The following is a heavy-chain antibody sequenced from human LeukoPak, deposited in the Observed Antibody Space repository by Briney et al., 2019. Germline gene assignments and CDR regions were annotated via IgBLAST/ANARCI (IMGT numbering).Heavy chain of an antibody. CDR3: ASRNYDFWSGYSYAFDI. CDR1: GGSISSGGYY. D-gene: IGHD3-3*01. J-gene: IGHJ3*02. Sequence: SETLSLTCTVSGGSISSGGYYWSWIRQHPGKGLEWIGYIYYSGSTYYNPSLKSRVTISVDTSKNQFSLKLSSVTAADTAVYYCASRNYDFWSGYSYAFDIWGQGTMATVSS. V-gene: IGHV4-31*03. CDR2: IYYSGST.